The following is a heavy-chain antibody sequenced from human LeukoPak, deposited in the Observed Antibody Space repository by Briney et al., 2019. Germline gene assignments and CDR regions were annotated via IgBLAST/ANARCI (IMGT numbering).Heavy chain of an antibody. CDR2: IYYSGST. Sequence: SETLSLTCTVSGGSISSYYWSWIRQPPEKGLEWIGYIYYSGSTNYNPSLKSRVTISVDTSKNQFSLKLSSVTAADTAVYYCARTQYGGYVNYWRQGTLVTVSS. CDR1: GGSISSYY. D-gene: IGHD4/OR15-4a*01. CDR3: ARTQYGGYVNY. V-gene: IGHV4-59*08. J-gene: IGHJ4*02.